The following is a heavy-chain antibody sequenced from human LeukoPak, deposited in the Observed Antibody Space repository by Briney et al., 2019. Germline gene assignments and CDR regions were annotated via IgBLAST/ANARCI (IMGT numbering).Heavy chain of an antibody. CDR3: ARVFRPMTFFDY. V-gene: IGHV1-2*02. CDR1: GYIFTGYY. J-gene: IGHJ4*02. Sequence: GASVKVSCKASGYIFTGYYIHWVRQAPGQGLEWMGWINPNSGGTNYAQKFQGRVTMTRDTSISTAYMELSRLRSDDTAVYYCARVFRPMTFFDYWGQGTLVTVPS. CDR2: INPNSGGT.